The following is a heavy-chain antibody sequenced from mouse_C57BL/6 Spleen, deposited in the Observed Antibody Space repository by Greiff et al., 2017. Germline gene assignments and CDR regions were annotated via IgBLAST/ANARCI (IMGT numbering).Heavy chain of an antibody. D-gene: IGHD1-1*01. Sequence: EVQLQQSGAELVRPGASVKLSCTASGFNIKDYYMHWVKQRPEQGLEWIGRIDPEDGDTEYAPKFPGKATMTADTSSNTAYLQLSSLTSEDTAVYYCTTTPTVPAWFAYWGQGTLVTVSA. CDR3: TTTPTVPAWFAY. J-gene: IGHJ3*01. CDR1: GFNIKDYY. V-gene: IGHV14-1*01. CDR2: IDPEDGDT.